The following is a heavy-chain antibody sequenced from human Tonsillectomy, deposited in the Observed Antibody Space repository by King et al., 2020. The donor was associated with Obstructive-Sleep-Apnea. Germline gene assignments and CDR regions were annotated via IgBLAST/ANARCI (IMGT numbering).Heavy chain of an antibody. J-gene: IGHJ4*02. CDR3: ARDSSYTATFDY. CDR1: GFTFSSYS. CDR2: ISSSSSYI. V-gene: IGHV3-21*01. D-gene: IGHD5-18*01. Sequence: VQLVESGGGLVKPGGSPRLSCAASGFTFSSYSMNWVRQAPGKGLEWVSSISSSSSYIYYADSVKGRFTISRDNAKNSLYLQMNSLRAEDTAVYYCARDSSYTATFDYWGQGTLVTVSS.